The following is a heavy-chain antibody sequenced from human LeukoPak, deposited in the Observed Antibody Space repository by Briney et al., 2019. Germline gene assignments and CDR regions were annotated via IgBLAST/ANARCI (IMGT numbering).Heavy chain of an antibody. Sequence: GGSLRLSCAASGFILNDYGMHWVRQAPGKGLEWVAVISYDGSNKYYADSVKGRFTISRDNSKNTLYLQMNSLRAEDTAVYYCARDHHYYGSVNFDYWGQGTLVTVSS. V-gene: IGHV3-30*19. D-gene: IGHD3-10*01. CDR2: ISYDGSNK. J-gene: IGHJ4*02. CDR3: ARDHHYYGSVNFDY. CDR1: GFILNDYG.